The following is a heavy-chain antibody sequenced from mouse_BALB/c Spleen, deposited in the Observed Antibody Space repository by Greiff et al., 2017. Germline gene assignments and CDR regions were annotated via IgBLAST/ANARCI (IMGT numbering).Heavy chain of an antibody. CDR1: GYTFTDYN. CDR3: ARSGTMITTTGWFAY. Sequence: EVQLQQSGPELVKPGASVKISCKASGYTFTDYNMHWVKQSHGKSLEWIGYIYPYNGGTGYNQKFKSKATLTVDNSSSTAYMELRSLTSEDSAVYYCARSGTMITTTGWFAYWGQGTLVTVSA. J-gene: IGHJ3*01. D-gene: IGHD2-4*01. V-gene: IGHV1S29*02. CDR2: IYPYNGGT.